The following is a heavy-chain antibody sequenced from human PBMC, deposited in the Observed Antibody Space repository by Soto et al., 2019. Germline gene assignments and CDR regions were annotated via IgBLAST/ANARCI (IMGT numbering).Heavy chain of an antibody. CDR2: INLNDGGT. CDR1: EYSFGDYY. CDR3: AKVDSSWTGYFDS. V-gene: IGHV1-2*02. J-gene: IGHJ4*02. D-gene: IGHD6-13*01. Sequence: ASVKVSCKASEYSFGDYYLHWLRQAPGQGLEWMGWINLNDGGTNYARKFQGRVTMTSDKSITTVYMELSSLRAEDTAVYFCAKVDSSWTGYFDSWGQGTLVTVSS.